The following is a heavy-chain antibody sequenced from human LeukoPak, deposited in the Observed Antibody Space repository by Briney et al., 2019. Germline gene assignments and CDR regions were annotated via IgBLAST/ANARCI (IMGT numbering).Heavy chain of an antibody. CDR3: ARVDLLTGYYFFDY. Sequence: ASVKVSCKASGYIFTNYYMHWVRQAPGQGLEWVGWIRGDNGNTNYAQKLQGRVTMTTDTSTSTAYMELRSLGSDETAVYYCARVDLLTGYYFFDYWGQGTLVTVSS. J-gene: IGHJ4*02. D-gene: IGHD3-9*01. V-gene: IGHV1-18*04. CDR2: IRGDNGNT. CDR1: GYIFTNYY.